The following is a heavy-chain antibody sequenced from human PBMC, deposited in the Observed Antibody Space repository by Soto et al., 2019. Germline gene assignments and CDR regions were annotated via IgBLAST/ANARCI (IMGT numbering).Heavy chain of an antibody. CDR1: GFTFSSYA. Sequence: GGSLRLSCAASGFTFSSYAMSWVRQAPGKGLEWVSAISGSGGSTYYADSVKGRFTISRDNSKNTQYLQMKSLGAEDTAVYYCAKARIWFGEPRGYYFDYWGQGTLVTVSS. V-gene: IGHV3-23*01. CDR3: AKARIWFGEPRGYYFDY. J-gene: IGHJ4*02. CDR2: ISGSGGST. D-gene: IGHD3-10*01.